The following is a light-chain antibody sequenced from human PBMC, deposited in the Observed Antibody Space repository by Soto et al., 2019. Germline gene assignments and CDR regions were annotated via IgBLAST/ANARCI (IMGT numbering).Light chain of an antibody. J-gene: IGLJ2*01. CDR2: DVS. V-gene: IGLV2-14*01. Sequence: QSALTQPASVSGSPGQSITISCTGTSSDVGGYNYVSWYQQHPGKAPKLMIYDVSNRPSGVYNRFSGSKSGNTASLTISGLQAEDEADYYCSSYTSSSTQVVFGGGTTLTVL. CDR1: SSDVGGYNY. CDR3: SSYTSSSTQVV.